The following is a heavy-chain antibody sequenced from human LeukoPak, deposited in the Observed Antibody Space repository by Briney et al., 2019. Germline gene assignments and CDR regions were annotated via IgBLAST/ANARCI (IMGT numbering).Heavy chain of an antibody. J-gene: IGHJ5*02. D-gene: IGHD3-10*01. CDR2: IYTSGST. CDR3: ARDQVGPPSTRFGELYYWFDP. Sequence: SQTLSLTCTVSGGSISSGSYYWSWIRQPAGKGLEWIGRIYTSGSTNYNPSLKSRVTISVDTSKNQFSLKLSSVTAADTAVYYCARDQVGPPSTRFGELYYWFDPWGQGTLVTVSS. V-gene: IGHV4-61*02. CDR1: GGSISSGSYY.